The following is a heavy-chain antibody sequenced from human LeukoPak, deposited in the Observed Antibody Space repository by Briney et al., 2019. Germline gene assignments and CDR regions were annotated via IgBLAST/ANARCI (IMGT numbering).Heavy chain of an antibody. Sequence: GSLRLSCAASGSTFSSYGMHWVRQAPGKGLEWVAVIWYDGSNKYYADSVKGRFTISRDNSKNTLYLQMNSLRAEDTAVYYCARETPRRGETRDGYRWGQGTVVTVSS. J-gene: IGHJ4*02. V-gene: IGHV3-33*01. CDR1: GSTFSSYG. D-gene: IGHD5-24*01. CDR2: IWYDGSNK. CDR3: ARETPRRGETRDGYR.